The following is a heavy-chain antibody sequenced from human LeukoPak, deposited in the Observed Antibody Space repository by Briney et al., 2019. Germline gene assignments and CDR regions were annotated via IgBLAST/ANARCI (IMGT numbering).Heavy chain of an antibody. CDR3: ARGNYGSGSYYFGIPSPVVDY. V-gene: IGHV4-30-4*01. D-gene: IGHD3-10*01. CDR2: IYYSGST. CDR1: GGSISSGDYY. J-gene: IGHJ4*02. Sequence: SQTLSLTCTVSGGSISSGDYYWSWIRQPPGKGLEWIGYIYYSGSTYYNPSLKSRVTISVDTSKNQFSLKLSSVTAADTAVYYCARGNYGSGSYYFGIPSPVVDYRGQGTLVTVSS.